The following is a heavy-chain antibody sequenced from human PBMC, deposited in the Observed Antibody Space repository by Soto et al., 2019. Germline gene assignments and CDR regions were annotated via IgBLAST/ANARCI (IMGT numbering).Heavy chain of an antibody. CDR3: ARDHGTIFGVVIYPRFDY. J-gene: IGHJ4*02. CDR2: ISAYNGNT. Sequence: QVQLVQSGAEVKKPGASVKVSCKASGYTFTSYGISWVRQAPGQGLEWMGWISAYNGNTNYAQKLQGRVTMTTDTSTSTGYMELRSLRSDDTAVYYCARDHGTIFGVVIYPRFDYWGQGTLVTVSS. CDR1: GYTFTSYG. V-gene: IGHV1-18*01. D-gene: IGHD3-3*01.